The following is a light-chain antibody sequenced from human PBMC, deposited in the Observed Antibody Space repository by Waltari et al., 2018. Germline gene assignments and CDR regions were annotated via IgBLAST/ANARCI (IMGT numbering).Light chain of an antibody. Sequence: ELVLTHSPATRSLSPGERAPLSCRASQSVSSRNLAWYQQRPGQPPRLLIYGASNRATGIPDRISGSGSGTDFTLTISRLEPEDFAVYYCQQYGSSPWTFGQGTKVDIK. CDR3: QQYGSSPWT. CDR2: GAS. V-gene: IGKV3-20*01. CDR1: QSVSSRN. J-gene: IGKJ1*01.